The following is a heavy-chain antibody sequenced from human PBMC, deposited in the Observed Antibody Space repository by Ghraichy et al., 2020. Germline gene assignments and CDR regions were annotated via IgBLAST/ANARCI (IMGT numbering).Heavy chain of an antibody. Sequence: GGSLRLSCTASGFTFNLHSINWVRQAPGKGLEWVSFISGSLTTIHYADSVKGRFTISRDNAKNSVFLQMNSLRAEDAAVYYCARDIASVAFVFWGQGTMVTVYS. CDR3: ARDIASVAFVF. CDR2: ISGSLTTI. D-gene: IGHD2-21*01. CDR1: GFTFNLHS. J-gene: IGHJ3*01. V-gene: IGHV3-48*01.